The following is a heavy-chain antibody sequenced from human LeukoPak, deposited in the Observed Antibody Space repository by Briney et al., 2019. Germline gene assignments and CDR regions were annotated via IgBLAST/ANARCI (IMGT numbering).Heavy chain of an antibody. CDR2: IYHSGSP. CDR3: ARATKYGSGSYYNPKYYFDS. D-gene: IGHD3-10*01. Sequence: SETLSLTCTVSGDAISGSYWTWIRQPPGKGLEWIGYIYHSGSPNYNPSLRSRVTISGETSKNQFSLRLSSVTAADTAVYYCARATKYGSGSYYNPKYYFDSWGQGTLVTVSS. V-gene: IGHV4-59*01. CDR1: GDAISGSY. J-gene: IGHJ4*02.